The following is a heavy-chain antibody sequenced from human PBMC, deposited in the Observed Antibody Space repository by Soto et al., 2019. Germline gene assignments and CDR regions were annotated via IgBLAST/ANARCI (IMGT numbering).Heavy chain of an antibody. CDR3: ARAVGKYWFDP. D-gene: IGHD3-10*01. Sequence: LSLTCAVYGGSFSGYYWSWIRQPPGKGLEWIGEINHSGSTNYNPSLKSRVTISVDTSKNQFSLKLSSVTAADTAVYYCARAVGKYWFDPWGQGTLVTVSS. CDR2: INHSGST. CDR1: GGSFSGYY. J-gene: IGHJ5*02. V-gene: IGHV4-34*01.